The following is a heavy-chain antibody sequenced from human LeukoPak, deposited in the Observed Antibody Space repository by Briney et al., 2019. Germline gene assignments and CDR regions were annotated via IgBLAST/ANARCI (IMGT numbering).Heavy chain of an antibody. CDR1: GGTFSSYA. CDR3: ARGGSDYGDYPGYFQH. J-gene: IGHJ1*01. CDR2: IIPIFDTA. D-gene: IGHD4-17*01. Sequence: SVKVSCKASGGTFSSYAISWVRQAPGQGLEWMGGIIPIFDTANYAQKFQGRVTITADESTSTAYTELSSLRSEDTAVYYCARGGSDYGDYPGYFQHWGQGTLVTVSS. V-gene: IGHV1-69*13.